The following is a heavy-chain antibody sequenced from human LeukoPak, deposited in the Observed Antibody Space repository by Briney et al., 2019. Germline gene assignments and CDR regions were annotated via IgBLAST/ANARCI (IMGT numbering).Heavy chain of an antibody. CDR1: GYTFTSYG. Sequence: SVKVSCKASGYTFTSYGISWVRQAPGQGLEWMGGIIPIFGTANYAQKFQGRVTITADESTSTAYMELSSLRSEDTAVYYCASPEGGYSYGYVYWGQGTLVTVSS. CDR2: IIPIFGTA. J-gene: IGHJ4*02. CDR3: ASPEGGYSYGYVY. V-gene: IGHV1-69*13. D-gene: IGHD5-18*01.